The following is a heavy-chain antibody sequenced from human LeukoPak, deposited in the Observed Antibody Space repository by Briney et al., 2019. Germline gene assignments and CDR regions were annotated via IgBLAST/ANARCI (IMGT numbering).Heavy chain of an antibody. V-gene: IGHV4-39*07. Sequence: PSETLSLTCTVSGGSISSSSYYWGWIRQPPGKGLEWIGSIYYSGSTYYNPSLKSRVTISVDTSKNQFSLRLSSVTAADTAVYYCARGHYSSSFDYWGQGTLVTVSS. CDR1: GGSISSSSYY. D-gene: IGHD6-6*01. CDR3: ARGHYSSSFDY. J-gene: IGHJ4*02. CDR2: IYYSGST.